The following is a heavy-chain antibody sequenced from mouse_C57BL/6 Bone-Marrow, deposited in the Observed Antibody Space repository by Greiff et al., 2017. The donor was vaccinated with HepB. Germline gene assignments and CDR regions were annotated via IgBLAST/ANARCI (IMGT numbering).Heavy chain of an antibody. J-gene: IGHJ4*01. V-gene: IGHV14-4*01. Sequence: VQLKQSGAELVRPGASVKLSCTASGFNIKDDYMHWVKQRPEQGLEWIGWIDPENGDTEYASKFQGKATITADTSSNTAYLQLSSLTSEDTAVYYCTTWRQLRLRYAMDYWGQGTSVTVSS. CDR3: TTWRQLRLRYAMDY. D-gene: IGHD3-2*02. CDR1: GFNIKDDY. CDR2: IDPENGDT.